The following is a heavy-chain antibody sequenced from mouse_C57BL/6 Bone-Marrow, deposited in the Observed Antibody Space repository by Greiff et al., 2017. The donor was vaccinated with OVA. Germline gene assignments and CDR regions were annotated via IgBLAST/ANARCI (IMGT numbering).Heavy chain of an antibody. CDR2: IFPGSGST. J-gene: IGHJ3*01. V-gene: IGHV1-75*01. CDR1: GYTFTDYY. Sequence: VHLVESGPELVKPGASVKISCKASGYTFTDYYINWVKQRPGQGLEWIGWIFPGSGSTYYNEKFKGKATLTVDKSSSTAYMLLSSLTSEDSAVYFCARNYGSSSWFAYWGQGTLVTVSA. D-gene: IGHD1-1*01. CDR3: ARNYGSSSWFAY.